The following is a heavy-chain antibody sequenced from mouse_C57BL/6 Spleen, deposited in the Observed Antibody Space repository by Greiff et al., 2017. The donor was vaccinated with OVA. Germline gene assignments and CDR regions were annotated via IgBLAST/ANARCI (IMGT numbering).Heavy chain of an antibody. CDR3: AREEDYGSSYYFDY. J-gene: IGHJ2*01. CDR1: GFTFSDYY. Sequence: EVMLVESEGGLVQPGSSMKLSCTASGFTFSDYYMAWVRQVPEKGLEWVANINYDGSSTYYLDSLKSRFIISRDNAKNILYLQMSSLKSEDTATYYCAREEDYGSSYYFDYWGQGTTLTVSS. D-gene: IGHD1-1*01. V-gene: IGHV5-16*01. CDR2: INYDGSST.